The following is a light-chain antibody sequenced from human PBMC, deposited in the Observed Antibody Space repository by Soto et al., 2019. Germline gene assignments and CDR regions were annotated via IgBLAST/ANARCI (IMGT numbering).Light chain of an antibody. J-gene: IGKJ1*01. CDR1: QSISSY. Sequence: DIPMTQSPSSLSASVGDRVTITCRASQSISSYLNWYQQKPGKAPRLLIFAASNLQSGVPSRFSGSGSGTDFTLTISRLQPEDFATYYCLQLYNFSWTFGQGTKVDIK. CDR2: AAS. V-gene: IGKV1-39*01. CDR3: LQLYNFSWT.